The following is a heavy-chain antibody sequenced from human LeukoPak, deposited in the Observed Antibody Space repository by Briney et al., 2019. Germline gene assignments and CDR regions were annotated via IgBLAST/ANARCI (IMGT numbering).Heavy chain of an antibody. Sequence: ASVKVPCKASGYTFTSYYMHWVRQAPGQGLEWMGIINPSGGSTSYAQKFQGRVTMTRDTSTSTVYMELSSLRSEDTAVYYCAREYCSGGSCYPLHPYFDYWGQGTLVTVSS. J-gene: IGHJ4*02. V-gene: IGHV1-46*03. D-gene: IGHD2-15*01. CDR1: GYTFTSYY. CDR2: INPSGGST. CDR3: AREYCSGGSCYPLHPYFDY.